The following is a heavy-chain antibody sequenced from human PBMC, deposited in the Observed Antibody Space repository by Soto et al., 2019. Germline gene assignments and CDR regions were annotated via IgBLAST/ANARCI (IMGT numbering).Heavy chain of an antibody. V-gene: IGHV3-23*01. CDR2: ITGSGYAT. CDR3: PRDRIGSGWSLDY. Sequence: EVQLLESGGGLVQPGGSLRFSCAASGFTFSIYDLSWVRQAPGKGLEWVSAITGSGYATHYADSVKGRFTIARDNTKNTLYLQMNSLRAEDTAVYYCPRDRIGSGWSLDYWGQGTLVTVSS. J-gene: IGHJ4*02. D-gene: IGHD6-19*01. CDR1: GFTFSIYD.